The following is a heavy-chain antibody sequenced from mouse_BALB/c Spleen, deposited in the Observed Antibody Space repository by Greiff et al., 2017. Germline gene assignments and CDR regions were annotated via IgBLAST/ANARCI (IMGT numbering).Heavy chain of an antibody. CDR3: AKIYYDYDPFAY. Sequence: EVQLQQSGPELVKPGASVKISCKASGYSFTGYYMHWVKQSHVKSLEWIGRINPYNGATSYNQNFKDKASLTVDKSSSTAYMELHSLTSEDSAVYYCAKIYYDYDPFAYWGQGTLVTVSA. D-gene: IGHD2-4*01. CDR1: GYSFTGYY. V-gene: IGHV1-26*01. J-gene: IGHJ3*01. CDR2: INPYNGAT.